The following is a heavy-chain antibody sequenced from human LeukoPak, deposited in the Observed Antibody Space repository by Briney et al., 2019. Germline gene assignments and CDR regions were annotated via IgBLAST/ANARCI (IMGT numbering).Heavy chain of an antibody. V-gene: IGHV4-34*01. J-gene: IGHJ4*02. CDR3: AGSGGDSFDY. CDR1: GGSFSGYY. Sequence: PSETLSLTCAVYGGSFSGYYWSWIRQPPGKGLEWIGEINHSGSTNYNPSLKSRVTISVDTSKNQFSLKLSSVTAADTAVYYCAGSGGDSFDYWGQGTLVTVSS. CDR2: INHSGST. D-gene: IGHD2-15*01.